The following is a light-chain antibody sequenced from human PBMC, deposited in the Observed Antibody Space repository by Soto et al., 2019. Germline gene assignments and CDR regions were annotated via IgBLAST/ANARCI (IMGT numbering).Light chain of an antibody. J-gene: IGLJ1*01. CDR1: SSNVGALKY. Sequence: QSALTQPRSVSGSPGQSVTISCSGASSNVGALKYVSWYQHHPGKAPEVIIYDVSKRPSGVPDRFSGSKSGTTASLTISGLQAEDEGDYYCCSYAGSYVFGSGTKLTVL. CDR2: DVS. CDR3: CSYAGSYV. V-gene: IGLV2-11*01.